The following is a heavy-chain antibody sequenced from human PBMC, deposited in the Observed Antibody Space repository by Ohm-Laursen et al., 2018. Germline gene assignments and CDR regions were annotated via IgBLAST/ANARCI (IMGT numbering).Heavy chain of an antibody. CDR1: GFIFSSYS. V-gene: IGHV3-21*01. CDR3: ARDDCSSTSCPDLDY. Sequence: SLRLSCAASGFIFSSYSMNWVRQAPGKGLEWVSSISSSSSYIYYADSVKGRFTISRDNAKNSLFLQMNSLRAEDTAVYYCARDDCSSTSCPDLDYWGPGTLVSVSS. CDR2: ISSSSSYI. D-gene: IGHD2-2*01. J-gene: IGHJ4*02.